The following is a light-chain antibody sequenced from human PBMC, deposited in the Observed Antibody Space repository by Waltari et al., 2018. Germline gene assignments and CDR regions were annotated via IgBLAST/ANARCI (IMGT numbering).Light chain of an antibody. CDR3: QQYFTTPRA. CDR1: QSLLFASNNKNY. Sequence: DIVMTQSPDSLAVSLGERATVHCRSSQSLLFASNNKNYLAWYQQKPGQPPKLLIYWASTRDSGVPNRFSGSGSGTDFTLTISDLQAEDVGVYYCQQYFTTPRAFGQGTKVEIK. V-gene: IGKV4-1*01. J-gene: IGKJ1*01. CDR2: WAS.